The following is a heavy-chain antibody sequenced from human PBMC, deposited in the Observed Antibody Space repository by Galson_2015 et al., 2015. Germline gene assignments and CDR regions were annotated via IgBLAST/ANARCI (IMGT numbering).Heavy chain of an antibody. J-gene: IGHJ4*02. CDR2: TYGGDMT. Sequence: SLRLSCAASGVTVSNNYMSWVRQAPGKGLEWVSVTYGGDMTNQTKSRKGPVYLSRDKFKNTLYLQMNNLRAEDTAVYFCARDSTTTHRAGYWGQGTLVIVSS. D-gene: IGHD2-2*01. CDR1: GVTVSNNY. CDR3: ARDSTTTHRAGY. V-gene: IGHV3-53*01.